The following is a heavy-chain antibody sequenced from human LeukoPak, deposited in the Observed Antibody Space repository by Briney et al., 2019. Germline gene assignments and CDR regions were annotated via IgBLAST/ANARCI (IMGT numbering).Heavy chain of an antibody. CDR1: GGSFSGYY. Sequence: NPSETLSLTCAVYGGSFSGYYWSWIRQPPGKGLEWIGEINHSGSTNYKPSLKSRVTISVDTSKNQFSLKLSSVTAADTAVYYCARVEVRSMTLDYWGQGTLVTVSS. D-gene: IGHD1-1*01. CDR3: ARVEVRSMTLDY. J-gene: IGHJ4*02. V-gene: IGHV4-34*01. CDR2: INHSGST.